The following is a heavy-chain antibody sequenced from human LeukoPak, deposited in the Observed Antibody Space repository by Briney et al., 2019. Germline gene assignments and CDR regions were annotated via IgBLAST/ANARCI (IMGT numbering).Heavy chain of an antibody. V-gene: IGHV3-48*03. D-gene: IGHD4-17*01. CDR1: EFTFSSYE. CDR2: ISSSGSTI. J-gene: IGHJ4*02. Sequence: GGSLRLSCAASEFTFSSYEMNWVRQAPGKGLEWVSYISSSGSTIYYADSVKGRFTISRDNAKNSLYLQMNSLRAEDTAVYYCARATTVTTPYYFDYWGQGTLVTVSS. CDR3: ARATTVTTPYYFDY.